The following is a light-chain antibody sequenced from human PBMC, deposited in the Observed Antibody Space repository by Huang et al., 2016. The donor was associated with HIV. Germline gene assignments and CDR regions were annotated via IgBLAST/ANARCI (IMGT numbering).Light chain of an antibody. CDR3: QQFKNYPLT. Sequence: AIQLTQSPSFLSASVGDRVTITCRASQEITDALAWYQQKPGKPPKVLIYDASSLESGVPSRFSGSGSGADFTLTISSLQPEDFATYYCQQFKNYPLTFGGGTKVEVK. J-gene: IGKJ4*01. CDR2: DAS. CDR1: QEITDA. V-gene: IGKV1D-13*01.